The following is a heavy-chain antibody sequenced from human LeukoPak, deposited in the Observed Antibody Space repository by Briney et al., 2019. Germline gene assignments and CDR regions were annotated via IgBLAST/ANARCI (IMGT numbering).Heavy chain of an antibody. Sequence: SETLSLTCTVSGGSVSSHYWSWIRQPPGKGLQWIGYISDSGSTNYNPSLKSRVTISVDTSKNQFSLKLNSVTASDTAMYYCARSVVGYHYFDYWGQGTLVTVSS. V-gene: IGHV4-59*08. J-gene: IGHJ4*02. CDR3: ARSVVGYHYFDY. CDR1: GGSVSSHY. D-gene: IGHD5-18*01. CDR2: ISDSGST.